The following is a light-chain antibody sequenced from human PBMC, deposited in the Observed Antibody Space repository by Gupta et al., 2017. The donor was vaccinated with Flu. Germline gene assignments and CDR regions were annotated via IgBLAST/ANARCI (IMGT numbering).Light chain of an antibody. J-gene: IGLJ3*02. Sequence: VTTSCTRSSGSIASNYGQWYQQRPGSSPTTVIYEDNQRPSGVPDRFSGSIDSSSNSASLTISGLKTEDEADYYCQSYDSSNLWVFGGGTKLTVL. CDR2: EDN. V-gene: IGLV6-57*01. CDR3: QSYDSSNLWV. CDR1: SGSIASNY.